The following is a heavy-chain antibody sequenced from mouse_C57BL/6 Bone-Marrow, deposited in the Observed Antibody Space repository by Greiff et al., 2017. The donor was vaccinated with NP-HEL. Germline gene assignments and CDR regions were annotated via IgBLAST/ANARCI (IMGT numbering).Heavy chain of an antibody. V-gene: IGHV1-69*01. CDR3: ARSHYGSSPLYAMDY. J-gene: IGHJ4*01. CDR1: GYTFTSYW. CDR2: IDPSDSYT. Sequence: QVQLQQPGAELVMPGASVKLSCKASGYTFTSYWMHWVKQRPGQGLEWIGEIDPSDSYTNYNQKFKGKSTLTVDKSSSTAYMQLSSLTSEDSAVYYCARSHYGSSPLYAMDYWGQGTSVTVSS. D-gene: IGHD1-1*01.